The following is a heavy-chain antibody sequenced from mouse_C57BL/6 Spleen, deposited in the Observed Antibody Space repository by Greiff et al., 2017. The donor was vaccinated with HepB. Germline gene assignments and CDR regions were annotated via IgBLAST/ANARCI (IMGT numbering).Heavy chain of an antibody. CDR2: INPSNGGI. D-gene: IGHD2-4*01. Sequence: QVQLQQPGTEPVKPGASVKLSCKASGYTFTSYWMHWVKQRPGQGLEWIGNINPSNGGINYNEKFKSKATLTVDKSSSTAYMQLSSLTSEDSAVYYCARRLSYDYDGDYYAMDYWGQGTSVTVSS. CDR3: ARRLSYDYDGDYYAMDY. J-gene: IGHJ4*01. CDR1: GYTFTSYW. V-gene: IGHV1-53*01.